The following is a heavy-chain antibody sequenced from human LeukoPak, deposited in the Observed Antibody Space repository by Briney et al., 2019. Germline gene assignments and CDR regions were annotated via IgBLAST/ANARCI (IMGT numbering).Heavy chain of an antibody. CDR1: GFTFNTYA. D-gene: IGHD2-2*01. J-gene: IGHJ4*02. CDR3: VRRYCSSTGCTLDS. V-gene: IGHV3-23*01. CDR2: ISSSGGNT. Sequence: GGSLRLSCAASGFTFNTYAMSWVRQAPGKGLEWVSAISSSGGNTYYADSVKGRFTVSRDNAKNSLYLQMNSLRAEDTAVYYCVRRYCSSTGCTLDSWGQGTLVTVSS.